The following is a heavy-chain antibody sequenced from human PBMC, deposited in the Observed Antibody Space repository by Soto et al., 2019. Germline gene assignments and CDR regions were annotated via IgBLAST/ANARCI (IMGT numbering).Heavy chain of an antibody. V-gene: IGHV4-34*01. CDR3: ARRGSSGGWFDP. J-gene: IGHJ5*02. CDR2: INHSGIT. Sequence: SETLSLTCTVSGGSFSGYFWTWIRQPPGKGLEWLAEINHSGITNYNPSVESRVSMSVDTSKNQFSLRLSSVTAADTAVYYCARRGSSGGWFDPWGQGTLVTVSS. D-gene: IGHD6-25*01. CDR1: GGSFSGYF.